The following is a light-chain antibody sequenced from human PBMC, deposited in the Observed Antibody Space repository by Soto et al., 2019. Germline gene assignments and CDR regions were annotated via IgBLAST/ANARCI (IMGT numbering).Light chain of an antibody. CDR2: AAS. V-gene: IGKV1-8*01. Sequence: AIRMTQSPSSFSASTGDRVTITCRASQGISSYLAWYQQKPGKAPKLLIYAASTLQSGVPSRFSGSVSGTDFSLTISCLQSEDFATYYCQQYDSYAWTFGQGTKVEIK. CDR3: QQYDSYAWT. CDR1: QGISSY. J-gene: IGKJ1*01.